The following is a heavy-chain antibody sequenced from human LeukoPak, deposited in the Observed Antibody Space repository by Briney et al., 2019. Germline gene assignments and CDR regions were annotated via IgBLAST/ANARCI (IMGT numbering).Heavy chain of an antibody. J-gene: IGHJ6*02. CDR1: GFTFSSYA. CDR3: AKDIGFLLRYGMDV. CDR2: ISYDGSNK. Sequence: GGSLRLSCAASGFTFSSYAMHWVRQAPGKGLEWVAVISYDGSNKYYADSVKGRFTISRDNAKNSLYLQMNSLRAEDTALYYCAKDIGFLLRYGMDVWGQGTTVTVSS. D-gene: IGHD3-22*01. V-gene: IGHV3-30-3*01.